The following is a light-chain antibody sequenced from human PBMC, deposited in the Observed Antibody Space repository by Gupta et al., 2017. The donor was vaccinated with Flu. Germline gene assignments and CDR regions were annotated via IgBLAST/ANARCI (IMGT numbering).Light chain of an antibody. CDR2: DVS. Sequence: QSALTQPRSVSGSPGQSVTISCTATSSDVGGYNYVSWYQQHPGKAPKLMIYDVSKRPSGVPDRFSGSKSGNTASLTISGLQAEDEADYYCCSYAGSYIYVFGTGTKVTVL. CDR1: SSDVGGYNY. J-gene: IGLJ1*01. V-gene: IGLV2-11*01. CDR3: CSYAGSYIYV.